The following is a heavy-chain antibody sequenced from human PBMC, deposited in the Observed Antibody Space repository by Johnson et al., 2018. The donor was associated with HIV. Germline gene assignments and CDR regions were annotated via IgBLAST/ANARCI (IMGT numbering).Heavy chain of an antibody. Sequence: QVQLVESGGGVVQPGRSLRLSCAASGFRFSNYGMHWVRQAPGKGREWVAVIWYAGSNRYYADSVKGRFTISRDNSRNQLYLQMNRLRAEDTALYYCAKDRRVGATDDAFDIWGQGTMVTVSS. J-gene: IGHJ3*02. CDR2: IWYAGSNR. CDR1: GFRFSNYG. V-gene: IGHV3-33*06. D-gene: IGHD1-26*01. CDR3: AKDRRVGATDDAFDI.